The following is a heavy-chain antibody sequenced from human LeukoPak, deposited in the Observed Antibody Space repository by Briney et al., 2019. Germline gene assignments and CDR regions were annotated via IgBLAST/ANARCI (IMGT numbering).Heavy chain of an antibody. D-gene: IGHD3-10*01. CDR3: ARGPTVGSGDY. V-gene: IGHV4-34*01. J-gene: IGHJ4*02. Sequence: SETLSLTCAVYGGSFSGYYWSWIRQPPGKGLEWIGEINHSGSTNYNPSLKSRVTISVDTSKNQFSLKLSSVTAADTAVYYCARGPTVGSGDYWGLGTLVTVSS. CDR2: INHSGST. CDR1: GGSFSGYY.